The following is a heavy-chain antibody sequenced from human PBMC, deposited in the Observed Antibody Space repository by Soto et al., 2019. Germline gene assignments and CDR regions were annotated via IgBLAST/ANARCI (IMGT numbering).Heavy chain of an antibody. CDR3: ARGIATGQLDP. V-gene: IGHV1-3*01. D-gene: IGHD2-15*01. Sequence: ASVKVSCKASGYTFTRYTMNWVRQAPGQRLEWMGWINPDNGNPKSSEKFQDRVIISRDTSASTAYMDLSSLRSEDTAEYYCARGIATGQLDPWGEGTLVTVCS. J-gene: IGHJ5*02. CDR1: GYTFTRYT. CDR2: INPDNGNP.